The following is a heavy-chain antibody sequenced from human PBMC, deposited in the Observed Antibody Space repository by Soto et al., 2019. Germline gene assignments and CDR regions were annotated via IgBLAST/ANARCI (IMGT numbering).Heavy chain of an antibody. CDR2: ISTSGNTI. J-gene: IGHJ5*02. CDR3: ARDRVEGAAWFDP. CDR1: GFTFSDYY. D-gene: IGHD1-26*01. Sequence: QVQLGESGGGLVKPGGSLRLSCAASGFTFSDYYLNWIRQAPGKGLEWVSYISTSGNTIYYAVSVTGRFTIARDNDKNSMYLQMTSLRVADTAVYYCARDRVEGAAWFDPWGQGTLVTVSS. V-gene: IGHV3-11*01.